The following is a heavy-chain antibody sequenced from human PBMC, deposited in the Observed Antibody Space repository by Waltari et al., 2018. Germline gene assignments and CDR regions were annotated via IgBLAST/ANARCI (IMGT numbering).Heavy chain of an antibody. Sequence: QVQLVESGGGVVQPGRSLRLSCAASGFTFSSYAMHWVRQAPGKGLEWVAVISYDGSNKYYADSVKGRFTISRDNSKNTLYLQMNSLRAEDTAVYYCSLPGETGSYGYYYYYMDVWGKGTTVTISS. D-gene: IGHD1-1*01. J-gene: IGHJ6*03. V-gene: IGHV3-30-3*01. CDR3: SLPGETGSYGYYYYYMDV. CDR2: ISYDGSNK. CDR1: GFTFSSYA.